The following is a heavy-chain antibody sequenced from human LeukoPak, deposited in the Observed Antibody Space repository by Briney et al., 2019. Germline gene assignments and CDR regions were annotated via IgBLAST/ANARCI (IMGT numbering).Heavy chain of an antibody. V-gene: IGHV1-18*04. J-gene: IGHJ5*02. Sequence: ASVKVSCKASGYTFTSYGISWVRQAPGQGLEWMGWISAYNGNTNYAQKLQGRVTMTTDTSTSTAYMELRSLGSDDTAVYYCARDFVRFGELPSLPWFDPWGQGTLVTVSS. CDR1: GYTFTSYG. CDR3: ARDFVRFGELPSLPWFDP. CDR2: ISAYNGNT. D-gene: IGHD3-10*01.